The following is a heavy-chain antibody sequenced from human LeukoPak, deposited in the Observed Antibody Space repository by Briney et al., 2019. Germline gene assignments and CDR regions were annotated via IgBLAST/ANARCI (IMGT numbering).Heavy chain of an antibody. J-gene: IGHJ6*03. Sequence: SETLSLTCTVSGGSISSTSYYWGWIRQPPGKGLEWIGVIYYSGRTYYNPSLKSRVTISLDTSKNQFSLKLTSVTAADTAVYYCARVVSSSWEYYYYMGVWGKGTTVTISS. CDR2: IYYSGRT. V-gene: IGHV4-39*07. CDR1: GGSISSTSYY. D-gene: IGHD6-13*01. CDR3: ARVVSSSWEYYYYMGV.